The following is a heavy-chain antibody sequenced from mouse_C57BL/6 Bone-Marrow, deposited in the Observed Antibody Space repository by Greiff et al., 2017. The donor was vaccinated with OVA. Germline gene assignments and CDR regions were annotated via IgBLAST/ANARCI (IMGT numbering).Heavy chain of an antibody. CDR2: IDPENGDT. J-gene: IGHJ2*01. Sequence: VQLQQSGAELVRPGASVKLSCTASGFNIKDDYMHWVKQRPEQGLEWIGWIDPENGDTEYASKFQGKATITADTSSNTDYLQLSSLTSEDTAVYYCTPPYSNYSYWGQGTTLTVSS. CDR3: TPPYSNYSY. D-gene: IGHD2-5*01. CDR1: GFNIKDDY. V-gene: IGHV14-4*01.